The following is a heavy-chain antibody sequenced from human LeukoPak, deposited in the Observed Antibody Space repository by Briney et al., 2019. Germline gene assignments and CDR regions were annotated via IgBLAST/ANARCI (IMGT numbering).Heavy chain of an antibody. D-gene: IGHD3-16*02. J-gene: IGHJ4*02. CDR2: IYYSGST. V-gene: IGHV4-30-4*08. CDR3: ARAGMGVYDYVWGSYRYTSFDY. Sequence: PSETLSLTCTVSGGSISSGAYYWSWIRQHPGKGLEWIGYIYYSGSTYYNPSLKSRVTISVDTSKNQFSLKLSSVTAADTAVYYCARAGMGVYDYVWGSYRYTSFDYWGQGTLVTVSS. CDR1: GGSISSGAYY.